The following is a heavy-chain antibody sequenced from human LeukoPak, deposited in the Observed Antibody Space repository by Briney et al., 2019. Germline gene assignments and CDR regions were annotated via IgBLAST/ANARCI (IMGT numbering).Heavy chain of an antibody. V-gene: IGHV3-48*01. J-gene: IGHJ4*02. CDR1: GFTFSSYS. CDR3: ARDYTGGWNDY. D-gene: IGHD7-27*01. CDR2: ISSSSSTI. Sequence: GGSLRLSCAASGFTFSSYSMNWVRQAPGKGLEWVSYISSSSSTIYYADSVKGRFTISRDNAKNSLYLQMNSLRAEDTAVYYCARDYTGGWNDYWGQGIRVTVSS.